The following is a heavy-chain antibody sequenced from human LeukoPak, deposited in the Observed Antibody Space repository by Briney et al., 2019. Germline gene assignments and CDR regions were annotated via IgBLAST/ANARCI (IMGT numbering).Heavy chain of an antibody. V-gene: IGHV4-59*08. J-gene: IGHJ5*02. CDR3: AGGGYCSSTSCFFDP. CDR2: IYYSGST. D-gene: IGHD2-2*01. Sequence: SETLSLTCTVSGGSISSYYWSWIRQPPGKGLEWIGYIYYSGSTNYNPSLKSRVTISVDTSKNQFSLKLSSVTAADTAVYYCAGGGYCSSTSCFFDPWGQGTLVTVSS. CDR1: GGSISSYY.